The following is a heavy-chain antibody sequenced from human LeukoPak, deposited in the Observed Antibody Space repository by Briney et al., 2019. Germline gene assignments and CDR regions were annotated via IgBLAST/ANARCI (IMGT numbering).Heavy chain of an antibody. D-gene: IGHD4-23*01. CDR3: ARERPHVGNSNYYDY. V-gene: IGHV3-48*04. J-gene: IGHJ4*02. CDR2: ISSRSTTI. Sequence: GGSLRLSCAASGFTFSSYSLNWVRQAPGKGLEWVSYISSRSTTIYYADSVKGRFTISRDNAKNSLYLQMNSLRAEDTAIYYCARERPHVGNSNYYDYWGQGTLVTVSS. CDR1: GFTFSSYS.